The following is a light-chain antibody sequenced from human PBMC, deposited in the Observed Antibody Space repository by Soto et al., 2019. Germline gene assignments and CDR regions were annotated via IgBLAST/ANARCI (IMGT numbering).Light chain of an antibody. J-gene: IGLJ3*02. V-gene: IGLV1-36*01. CDR2: YDD. Sequence: QPVLTQPPSVSEAPRQRVTISCSGSSSNIGNNAVNWYQQLPGQAPKLLIFYDDLLPSGVSDRFSGSKSGTSVSLAISSLQSEDEADHYCSAWDDSLNGWVFGGGTQLTVL. CDR1: SSNIGNNA. CDR3: SAWDDSLNGWV.